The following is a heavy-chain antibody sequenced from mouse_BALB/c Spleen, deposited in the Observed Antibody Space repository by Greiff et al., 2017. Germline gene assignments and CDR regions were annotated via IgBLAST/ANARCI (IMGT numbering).Heavy chain of an antibody. D-gene: IGHD1-1*01. CDR3: GRRGYGSERLYYAMDY. J-gene: IGHJ4*01. Sequence: EVQLQESGPELVKPGASVKISCKASGYSFTGYFMNWVKQSHGKSLEWIGRINPYNGDTFYNQKFKGKATLTVDKSSSTAHMELLSLTSEDSAVYYCGRRGYGSERLYYAMDYWGQGTSVTVSS. CDR2: INPYNGDT. CDR1: GYSFTGYF. V-gene: IGHV1-37*01.